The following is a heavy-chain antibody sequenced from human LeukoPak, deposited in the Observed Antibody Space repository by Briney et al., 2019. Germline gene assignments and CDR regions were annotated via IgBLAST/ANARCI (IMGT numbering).Heavy chain of an antibody. Sequence: SETLSLTCTVSGGSISSSSYYWGWIRQPPGKGLEWIGSIYYSGSTYYNPSLKSRVTISVDTSKNQFSLKLSSVTAADTAVYYCARGTVTKVLYYYYYYMDVWGKGTTVTISS. J-gene: IGHJ6*03. V-gene: IGHV4-39*07. CDR2: IYYSGST. CDR3: ARGTVTKVLYYYYYYMDV. D-gene: IGHD4-17*01. CDR1: GGSISSSSYY.